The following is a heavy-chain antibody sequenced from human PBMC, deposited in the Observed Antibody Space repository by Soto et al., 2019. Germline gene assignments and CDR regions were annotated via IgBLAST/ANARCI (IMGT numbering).Heavy chain of an antibody. CDR3: ARHVGCLRFNESFFLYCCSTSRLNWFSP. CDR1: GYSFTSYW. V-gene: IGHV5-51*01. Sequence: GASLKISCKGSGYSFTSYWIGWVRQMPGKGLEWMGIIYPGDSDTRYSPSFQGQVTISADKSISTAYLQWSSLKASDTAMYYCARHVGCLRFNESFFLYCCSTSRLNWFSPWGQGSLVPVSS. CDR2: IYPGDSDT. J-gene: IGHJ5*02. D-gene: IGHD2-2*01.